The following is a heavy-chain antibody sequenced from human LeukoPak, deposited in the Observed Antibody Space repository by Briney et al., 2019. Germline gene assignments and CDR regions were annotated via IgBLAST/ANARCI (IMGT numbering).Heavy chain of an antibody. D-gene: IGHD5-18*01. J-gene: IGHJ6*02. V-gene: IGHV5-51*01. CDR3: ARAMDRGGMDV. Sequence: GESLKISCKGSAYSFTTYWIGWVRQMPGKGLEWMGSIYPGDSDTRYSPSFQGQVTISVDKSITTAYLQWSSLKASDTAMYYCARAMDRGGMDVWGQGTTVTVSS. CDR1: AYSFTTYW. CDR2: IYPGDSDT.